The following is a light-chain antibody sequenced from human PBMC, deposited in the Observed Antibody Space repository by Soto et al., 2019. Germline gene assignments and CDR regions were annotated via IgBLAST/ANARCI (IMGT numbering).Light chain of an antibody. CDR3: SSYAGNNTLV. J-gene: IGLJ2*01. V-gene: IGLV2-8*01. Sequence: QSALTQPPSASGSPGQSVTISCTGTSTDIGGYEYVSWYQQHPGKAPKLMIFEVTQRPSGVPDRFSGSKSGNTASLTVSGLQADDEADYYCSSYAGNNTLVFGGGTQVTVL. CDR2: EVT. CDR1: STDIGGYEY.